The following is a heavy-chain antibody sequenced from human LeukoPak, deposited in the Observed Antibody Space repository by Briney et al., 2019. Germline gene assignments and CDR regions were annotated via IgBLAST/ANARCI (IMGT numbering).Heavy chain of an antibody. V-gene: IGHV3-23*01. CDR2: ICGSGGST. CDR3: AKVRETRYSSSWYYFDY. D-gene: IGHD6-13*01. Sequence: GWALRLSCAGSGLTLSSYAMSWVRQAPGRGVEGVSGICGSGGSTYYADSVKGRFTISRDNSKNTLYLQMNSLRAEDTAVYYCAKVRETRYSSSWYYFDYWGQGTLVTVSS. CDR1: GLTLSSYA. J-gene: IGHJ4*02.